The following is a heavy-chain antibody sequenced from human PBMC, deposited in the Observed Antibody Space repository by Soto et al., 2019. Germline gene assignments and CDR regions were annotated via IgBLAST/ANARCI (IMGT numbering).Heavy chain of an antibody. CDR3: AREGSSWYVYYYYGMDV. D-gene: IGHD6-13*01. V-gene: IGHV3-74*01. CDR1: GFTFSSYW. J-gene: IGHJ6*02. Sequence: PGGSLRLSCAASGFTFSSYWMHWVRQAPGKGLVWVSRINSDGSSTSYADSVKGRFTISRDNAKNTLYLQMNSLRAEDTAVYYCAREGSSWYVYYYYGMDVWGQGTTVTVSS. CDR2: INSDGSST.